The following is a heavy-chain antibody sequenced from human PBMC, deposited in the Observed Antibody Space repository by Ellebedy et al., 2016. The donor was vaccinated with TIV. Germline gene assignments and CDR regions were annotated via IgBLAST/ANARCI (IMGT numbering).Heavy chain of an antibody. CDR2: IWYDGSNK. D-gene: IGHD1-1*01. CDR1: GFTFSSYG. V-gene: IGHV3-33*01. Sequence: GGSLRLXXAASGFTFSSYGMHWVRQAPGKGLEWVAVIWYDGSNKYYADSVKGRFTISRDNSKNTLYLQMNSLRAEDTVVYYCARERGTSYYYGMDVWGQGTTVTVSS. CDR3: ARERGTSYYYGMDV. J-gene: IGHJ6*02.